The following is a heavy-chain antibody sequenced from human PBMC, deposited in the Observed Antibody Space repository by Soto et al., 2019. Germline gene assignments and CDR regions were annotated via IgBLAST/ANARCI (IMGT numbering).Heavy chain of an antibody. J-gene: IGHJ5*02. CDR1: GVSSSDHA. CDR3: SRDRRITGIVDEIDL. V-gene: IGHV3-30-3*01. Sequence: ALSPSCAASGVSSSDHAMHWVSRAPGKGLECVALVGHDGFSKYYAGSVTGRFTISSDKSTNTLFLQMDSLDTEDTDVYYCSRDRRITGIVDEIDLWGQGTPVTVYS. D-gene: IGHD1-20*01. CDR2: VGHDGFSK.